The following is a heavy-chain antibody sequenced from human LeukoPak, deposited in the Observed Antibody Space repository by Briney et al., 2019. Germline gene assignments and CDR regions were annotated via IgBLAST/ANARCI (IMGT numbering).Heavy chain of an antibody. CDR1: GFTFSNYG. Sequence: TGGSLRLSCAASGFTFSNYGMHWVRQAPGKGLEWVAHIRFDESDKYYADSVKGRFTISRDISRNTVYLQMNSLRPEDTAVYYCRKDLNGGGNYGGKETLVTVP. J-gene: IGHJ4*02. V-gene: IGHV3-30*02. CDR2: IRFDESDK. CDR3: RKDLNGGGNY. D-gene: IGHD1-7*01.